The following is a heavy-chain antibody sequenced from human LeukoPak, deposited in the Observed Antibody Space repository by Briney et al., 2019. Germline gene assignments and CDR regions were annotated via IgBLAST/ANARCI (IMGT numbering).Heavy chain of an antibody. CDR2: ISAYNGNT. CDR3: ATTYSRSGDDWFDP. CDR1: GYTFTSYG. J-gene: IGHJ5*02. Sequence: ASVKVSCKASGYTFTSYGISWVRQAPGQGLEWMGWISAYNGNTNYAQKLQGRVTMTTDTSTSTAYMELRSLRSDDTAIYYCATTYSRSGDDWFDPWGQGILVTVSS. V-gene: IGHV1-18*01. D-gene: IGHD2-21*01.